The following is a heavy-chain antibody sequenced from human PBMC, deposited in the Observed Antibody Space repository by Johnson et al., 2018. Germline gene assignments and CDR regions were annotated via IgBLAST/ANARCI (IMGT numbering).Heavy chain of an antibody. J-gene: IGHJ3*02. CDR3: ASAPQPGDSSGWGAFDI. CDR1: GFTFSNFP. D-gene: IGHD6-19*01. CDR2: ISGSGDAT. V-gene: IGHV3-23*04. Sequence: VQLVQSGGGLVQPGGSLRLSCAASGFTFSNFPMSWVRQAPGQGLEWVSAISGSGDATFYADSVQGRFTISRDNPKTSRYLQMNSLRAADTAVDYCASAPQPGDSSGWGAFDIWGQGTMVTVSS.